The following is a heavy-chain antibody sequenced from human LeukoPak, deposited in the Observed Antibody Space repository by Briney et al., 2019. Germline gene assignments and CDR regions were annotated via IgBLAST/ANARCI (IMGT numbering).Heavy chain of an antibody. Sequence: GESLKISCKGSGYSFTSYWIGWVRQMPGKGLEWMGIIYPGDSDTRYSPSFQGQVTISADKSISTAYLQWSSLKASDTAMYYCARGVVVVTADLADAFDIWGQGTMVTVSS. D-gene: IGHD2-21*02. CDR2: IYPGDSDT. J-gene: IGHJ3*02. CDR3: ARGVVVVTADLADAFDI. V-gene: IGHV5-51*01. CDR1: GYSFTSYW.